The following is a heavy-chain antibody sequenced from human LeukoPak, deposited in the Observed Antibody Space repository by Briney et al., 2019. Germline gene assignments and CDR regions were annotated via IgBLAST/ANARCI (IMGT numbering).Heavy chain of an antibody. CDR1: GFSLTKYS. CDR2: IIWNGGST. D-gene: IGHD1-1*01. Sequence: RPGGSLRLSCVVSGFSLTKYSMHWVRQAPGKGLEWVSGIIWNGGSTGYADSVKGRFTISRDNAKNSLYLQMNSLRVEDTALYYCARGIDDGDNWFDPWGQGTLVTVSS. CDR3: ARGIDDGDNWFDP. V-gene: IGHV3-20*04. J-gene: IGHJ5*02.